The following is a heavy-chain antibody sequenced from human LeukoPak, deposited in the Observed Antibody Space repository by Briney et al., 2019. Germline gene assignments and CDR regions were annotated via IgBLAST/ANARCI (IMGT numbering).Heavy chain of an antibody. Sequence: ASVKVSCKASGYTFTSYDINWVRQATGQGLEWMGWMNPNSGNTGYAQKFQGRVTMTRNTSISTAYMELNSLRSEDTAVYYCARVNTGYGSGSYFWDYYYYYMDVWGKGTTVTISS. CDR3: ARVNTGYGSGSYFWDYYYYYMDV. D-gene: IGHD3-10*01. CDR1: GYTFTSYD. CDR2: MNPNSGNT. J-gene: IGHJ6*03. V-gene: IGHV1-8*01.